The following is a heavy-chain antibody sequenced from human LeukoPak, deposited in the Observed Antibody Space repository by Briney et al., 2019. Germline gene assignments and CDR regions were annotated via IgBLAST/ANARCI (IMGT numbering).Heavy chain of an antibody. Sequence: ASVTVSCKASGYTFTGYYMHWVRQAPGQGLEWMGWINPNSGGTNYAQKFQGRVTMTRDTSISTAYMELSRLRSDDTAVYYCARVGVDGYSYGSTFDYWGQGTLVTVSS. V-gene: IGHV1-2*02. D-gene: IGHD5-18*01. CDR1: GYTFTGYY. J-gene: IGHJ4*02. CDR3: ARVGVDGYSYGSTFDY. CDR2: INPNSGGT.